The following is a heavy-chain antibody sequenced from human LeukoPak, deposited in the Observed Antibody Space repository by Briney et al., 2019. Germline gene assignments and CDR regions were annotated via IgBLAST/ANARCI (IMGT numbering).Heavy chain of an antibody. CDR1: GLTFYSHW. J-gene: IGHJ3*02. CDR3: ASGDAFDI. CDR2: IKQDGSEK. Sequence: GGSLRLSCAASGLTFYSHWMSWVRQAPGKGLEWVANIKQDGSEKYHADSVKGRFTISRDNAKDSLYPQMNSLRVEDTAVYYCASGDAFDIWGQGTMVTVSS. V-gene: IGHV3-7*01.